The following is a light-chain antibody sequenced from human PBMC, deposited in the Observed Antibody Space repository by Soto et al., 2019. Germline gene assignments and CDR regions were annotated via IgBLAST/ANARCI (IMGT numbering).Light chain of an antibody. Sequence: EAVLTLSPATLSVSPGEGATLYCRASQTINNNLAWYQQKPGQAPRLLIYGASRRATGVPARFSGSGSGTEFTRTISSLQSEDFAVYYCQHYNNGPRFGQGTKVDIK. CDR2: GAS. J-gene: IGKJ1*01. CDR3: QHYNNGPR. CDR1: QTINNN. V-gene: IGKV3-15*01.